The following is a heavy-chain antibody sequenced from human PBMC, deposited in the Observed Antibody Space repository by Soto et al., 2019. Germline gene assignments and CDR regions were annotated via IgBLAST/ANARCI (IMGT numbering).Heavy chain of an antibody. V-gene: IGHV4-4*02. CDR3: ATSDTGRAY. CDR2: SHQSGNT. J-gene: IGHJ4*02. Sequence: QVQLQESGPGLVKPSGTLSLTCAVSGVSIGSHDWWTWVRQPPGKGLEWIGESHQSGNTNYNSSPQSRVTISLDTSKHHFSLHLSSVPVADTAVYYCATSDTGRAYWGQGTLVTVSS. CDR1: GVSIGSHDW. D-gene: IGHD2-2*02.